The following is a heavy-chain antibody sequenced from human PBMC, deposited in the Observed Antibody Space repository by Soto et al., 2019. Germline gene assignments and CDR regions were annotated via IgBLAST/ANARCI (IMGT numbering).Heavy chain of an antibody. CDR3: ARTYDGSGPNSGGYGFDI. CDR2: IYYSGST. Sequence: PSETPSLTCSVSSASISAYYWSWIRQPPGKGLEWIAYIYYSGSTSYNPSLKSRVSISLDTSKNQFSLKLSSVTAADTAVYYCARTYDGSGPNSGGYGFDIWGPRTMVTVSS. J-gene: IGHJ3*02. D-gene: IGHD3-22*01. CDR1: SASISAYY. V-gene: IGHV4-59*01.